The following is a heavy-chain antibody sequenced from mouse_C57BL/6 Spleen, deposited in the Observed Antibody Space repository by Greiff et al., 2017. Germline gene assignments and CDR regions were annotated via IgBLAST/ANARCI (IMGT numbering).Heavy chain of an antibody. CDR3: ARGGHSTRFAY. J-gene: IGHJ3*01. D-gene: IGHD2-5*01. Sequence: QVQLQQSGPELVKPGASVKLSCKASGYTFTSYDINWVKQRPGQGLEWIGWIYPRDGSTKDNEKFKGKATLTVDTSSSTAYMELHSLTSEVSAVYFCARGGHSTRFAYWGQGTLVTVSA. V-gene: IGHV1-85*01. CDR1: GYTFTSYD. CDR2: IYPRDGST.